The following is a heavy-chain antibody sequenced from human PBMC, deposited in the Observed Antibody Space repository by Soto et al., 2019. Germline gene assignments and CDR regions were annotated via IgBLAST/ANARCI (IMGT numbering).Heavy chain of an antibody. CDR3: ARRYCSSTSCYGNYYGMDV. CDR1: GYTFTSYA. D-gene: IGHD2-2*01. Sequence: GASVKVSCKASGYTFTSYAMHWVRQAPGQRLEWMGWINAGNGNTKYSQKFQGRVTITRDTSASTAYMELSSLRSEDTAVYYCARRYCSSTSCYGNYYGMDVWGQGTTVTVSS. J-gene: IGHJ6*02. V-gene: IGHV1-3*01. CDR2: INAGNGNT.